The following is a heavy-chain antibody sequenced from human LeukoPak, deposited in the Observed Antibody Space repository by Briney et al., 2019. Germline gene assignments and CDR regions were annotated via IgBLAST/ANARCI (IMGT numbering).Heavy chain of an antibody. Sequence: SETLSLTCTVSGGSISGSSYYWGWIRQPPGKGLEWIGSIYYSGSTYYNPSLKSRVTISVDTSKNQFSLKLSSVTAADTAVYYCARHIRNCGGDCYFDYWGQGTLVTVSS. D-gene: IGHD2-21*02. V-gene: IGHV4-39*01. CDR3: ARHIRNCGGDCYFDY. J-gene: IGHJ4*02. CDR1: GGSISGSSYY. CDR2: IYYSGST.